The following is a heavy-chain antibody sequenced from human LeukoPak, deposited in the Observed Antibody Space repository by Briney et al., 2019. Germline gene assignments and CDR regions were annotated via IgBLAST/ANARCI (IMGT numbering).Heavy chain of an antibody. D-gene: IGHD4-17*01. CDR2: IKQDGSET. CDR3: ARDGRVTVTSPPRFVYYYYMDV. J-gene: IGHJ6*03. CDR1: GFIFSNYW. Sequence: GGSLRLSCATSGFIFSNYWMSWVRQAPGKGLEWVANIKQDGSETYYVDSVKGRFTISRDDAKNSLYLQMNSLRAEDTAVYYCARDGRVTVTSPPRFVYYYYMDVWGKGTTVTVSS. V-gene: IGHV3-7*01.